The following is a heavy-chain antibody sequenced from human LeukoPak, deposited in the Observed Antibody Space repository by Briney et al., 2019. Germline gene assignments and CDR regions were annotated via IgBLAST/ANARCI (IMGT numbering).Heavy chain of an antibody. J-gene: IGHJ4*02. CDR2: ISGSGGST. V-gene: IGHV3-23*01. CDR3: AKGGLWFGESHLDY. D-gene: IGHD3-10*01. Sequence: GGSLRLSCGASGFTFSSYAMSWVRQAPGKGLEWVSAISGSGGSTYYADSVKGRFTISRDNSKNTLYLQMNSLRAEDTAVYYCAKGGLWFGESHLDYWGQGTLVTVSS. CDR1: GFTFSSYA.